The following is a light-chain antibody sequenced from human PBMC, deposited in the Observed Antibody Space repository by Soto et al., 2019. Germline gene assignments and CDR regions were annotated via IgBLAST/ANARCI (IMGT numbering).Light chain of an antibody. CDR3: QHNCNYRT. Sequence: EIVLTQSPGTLSLSPGERATLSCRASQSVSSSFFAWYQQHPGQAPRLLNAAACTRATGIPARCSGSGSGTDFTLTSSRLQHDEVAFCDYQHNCNYRTFGQGTKVDI. CDR2: AAC. J-gene: IGKJ1*01. V-gene: IGKV3D-7*01. CDR1: QSVSSSF.